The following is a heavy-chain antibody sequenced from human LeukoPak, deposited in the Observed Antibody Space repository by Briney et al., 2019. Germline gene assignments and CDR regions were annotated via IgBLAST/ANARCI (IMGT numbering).Heavy chain of an antibody. CDR3: ATGGDILTGYHSDAFDI. D-gene: IGHD3-9*01. CDR2: INHSGST. J-gene: IGHJ3*02. CDR1: GGSFSGYY. Sequence: PSETLSLTCAVYGGSFSGYYWSWIRQPPGKGLEWIGEINHSGSTNYNPSLKSRVTISVDTSKNQFSLKLSSVTAADTAVYYCATGGDILTGYHSDAFDIWGQGTMVTVSS. V-gene: IGHV4-34*01.